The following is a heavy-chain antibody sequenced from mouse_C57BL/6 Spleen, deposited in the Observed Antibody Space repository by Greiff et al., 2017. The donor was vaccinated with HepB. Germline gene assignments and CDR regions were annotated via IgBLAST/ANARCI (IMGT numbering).Heavy chain of an antibody. Sequence: QVQLQQPGAELVRPGSSVKLSCKASGYTFTSYWMDGVKQRPGQGLEWIGNIYPSDSETHYNQKFKDKATLTVDKSSSTAYMQLSSLTSEDSAVYYCARPAITTVGALYYYAMGCSGQGTPATVSS. J-gene: IGHJ4*01. CDR2: IYPSDSET. D-gene: IGHD1-1*01. CDR3: ARPAITTVGALYYYAMGC. CDR1: GYTFTSYW. V-gene: IGHV1-61*01.